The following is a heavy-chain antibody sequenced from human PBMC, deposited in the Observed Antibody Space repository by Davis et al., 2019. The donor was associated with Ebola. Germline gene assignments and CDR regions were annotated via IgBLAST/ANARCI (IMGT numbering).Heavy chain of an antibody. D-gene: IGHD6-6*01. J-gene: IGHJ2*01. CDR3: ASGLVRGESYWYFDL. CDR1: SYTFTSYG. V-gene: IGHV1-69*10. Sequence: SVKVSCKASSYTFTSYGISWVRQAPGQGLEWMGGIIPILGIANSAQKFQGRVTITADESTSTAYMELSSLRSEDTAVYYCASGLVRGESYWYFDLWGRGTLVTVSS. CDR2: IIPILGIA.